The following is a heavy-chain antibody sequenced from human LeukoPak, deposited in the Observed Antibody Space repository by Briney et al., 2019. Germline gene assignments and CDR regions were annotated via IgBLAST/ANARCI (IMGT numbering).Heavy chain of an antibody. D-gene: IGHD1-26*01. Sequence: AGGSLGLSCAASGFTFSSYGMHWVRQAPGKGLEWVAVISYDGSNKYYADSVKGRFTISRDNSKNTLYLQMNSLRAEDTAVYYCAKGEGIVPVDYYYYMDVWGKGTTVTVSS. V-gene: IGHV3-30*18. CDR3: AKGEGIVPVDYYYYMDV. J-gene: IGHJ6*03. CDR1: GFTFSSYG. CDR2: ISYDGSNK.